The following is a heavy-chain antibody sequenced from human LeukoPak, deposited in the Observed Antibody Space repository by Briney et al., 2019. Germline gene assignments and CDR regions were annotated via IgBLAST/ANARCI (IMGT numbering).Heavy chain of an antibody. J-gene: IGHJ4*02. D-gene: IGHD6-13*01. V-gene: IGHV1-18*01. CDR2: ISTYNGNT. CDR3: ARDGAAAGNDY. Sequence: GASVTVSCKASGYTFTNNDISWVRQAPGQGLEWMGWISTYNGNTNYAQKLQGRVTMTTDTSTSTAYMELRSLRSDDTAVYYCARDGAAAGNDYWGQGTLVTVSS. CDR1: GYTFTNND.